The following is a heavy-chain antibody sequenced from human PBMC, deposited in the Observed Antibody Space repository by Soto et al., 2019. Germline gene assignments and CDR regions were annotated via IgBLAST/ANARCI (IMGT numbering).Heavy chain of an antibody. Sequence: QVQLVESGGGLVKPGGSLRLSCAASGFTFSDYYMSWIRQAPGKGLEWVSYISSSSSYTNYADSVKGRFTISGDNAKTSLYLQMNSLRAEDTAVYYCARVGVVAATPHWFDPWGQGTLVTVSS. CDR3: ARVGVVAATPHWFDP. CDR1: GFTFSDYY. CDR2: ISSSSSYT. D-gene: IGHD2-15*01. V-gene: IGHV3-11*05. J-gene: IGHJ5*02.